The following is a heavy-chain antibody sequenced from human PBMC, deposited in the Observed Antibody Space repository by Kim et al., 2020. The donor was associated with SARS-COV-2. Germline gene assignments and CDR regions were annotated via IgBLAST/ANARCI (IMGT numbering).Heavy chain of an antibody. V-gene: IGHV3-30*04. Sequence: GGSLRLSCAASGFTFSSYAMHWVRQAPGKGLEWVAVISYDGSNKYYADSVKGRFTISRDNSKNTLYLQMNSLRAEDTAVYYCASHYGDYGDYYYMDVWGKGTTVTVSS. CDR1: GFTFSSYA. CDR2: ISYDGSNK. CDR3: ASHYGDYGDYYYMDV. D-gene: IGHD4-17*01. J-gene: IGHJ6*03.